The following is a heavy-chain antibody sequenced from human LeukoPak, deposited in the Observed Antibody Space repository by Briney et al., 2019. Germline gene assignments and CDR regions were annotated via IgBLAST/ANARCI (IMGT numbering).Heavy chain of an antibody. CDR3: ARGERAMATRKAGFDY. V-gene: IGHV5-51*01. D-gene: IGHD5-24*01. CDR2: IYPRDSDT. Sequence: GESLKISCTASGYDFANSWIGGVRHMPGKGLEWMGIIYPRDSDTIYSPSFQGQVTISADKSIRTAYLQRSSLTASDTAIYYCARGERAMATRKAGFDYWGQGTLVTVSS. J-gene: IGHJ4*02. CDR1: GYDFANSW.